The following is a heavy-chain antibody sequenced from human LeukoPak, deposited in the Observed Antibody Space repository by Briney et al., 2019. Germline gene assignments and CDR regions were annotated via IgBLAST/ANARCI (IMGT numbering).Heavy chain of an antibody. CDR3: ARVLSFPYLLDS. D-gene: IGHD2/OR15-2a*01. CDR2: FFQSHKS. J-gene: IGHJ4*02. V-gene: IGHV4-38-2*01. Sequence: SETLSLTCAISGHSTTRGYYWAWFRPPPGKGLEWIATFFQSHKSFYNASLESRVTMSLDTSKSQFSLNLTSVTAADTAVYSCARVLSFPYLLDSWGRGTQVTVSS. CDR1: GHSTTRGYY.